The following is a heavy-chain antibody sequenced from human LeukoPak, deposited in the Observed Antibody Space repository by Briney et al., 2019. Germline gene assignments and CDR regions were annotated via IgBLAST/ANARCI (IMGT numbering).Heavy chain of an antibody. D-gene: IGHD1-26*01. Sequence: SVKVSCKASGGTFSSYAISWVRQAPGQGLEWMGRIIPIFGTANYAQKFQGRVTITTDESTSTAHMELSSLRSEDTAVYYCANSGILPYYFDYWGQGTLVTVSS. CDR2: IIPIFGTA. CDR1: GGTFSSYA. J-gene: IGHJ4*02. CDR3: ANSGILPYYFDY. V-gene: IGHV1-69*05.